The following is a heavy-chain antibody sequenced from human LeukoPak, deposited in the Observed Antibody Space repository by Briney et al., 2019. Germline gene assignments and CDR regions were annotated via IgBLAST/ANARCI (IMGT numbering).Heavy chain of an antibody. CDR1: GYTFTGYY. CDR3: AIRGSYYDYFDY. D-gene: IGHD1-26*01. Sequence: ASVKVSCKASGYTFTGYYMHWVRQAPGQGLEWMGIINPSGGSTGYAQKFQGRVTMTRDMSTSTVYMELSSLRSEDTAVYYCAIRGSYYDYFDYWGQGTLVTVSS. J-gene: IGHJ4*02. V-gene: IGHV1-46*01. CDR2: INPSGGST.